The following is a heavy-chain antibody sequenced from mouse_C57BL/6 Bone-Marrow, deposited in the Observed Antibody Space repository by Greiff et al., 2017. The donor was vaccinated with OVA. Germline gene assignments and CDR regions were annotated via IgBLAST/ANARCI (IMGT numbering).Heavy chain of an antibody. J-gene: IGHJ4*01. D-gene: IGHD2-2*01. CDR2: ISNGGGST. CDR1: GFTFSDYY. V-gene: IGHV5-12*01. Sequence: EVKVVESGGGLVQPGGSLKLSCAASGFTFSDYYMYWVRQTPEKRLEWVAYISNGGGSTYYPDTVKGRFTISRDNAKNTLYLQMSRLKSEDTAMYYCARLGYGYDNYAMDYWGQGTSVTVSS. CDR3: ARLGYGYDNYAMDY.